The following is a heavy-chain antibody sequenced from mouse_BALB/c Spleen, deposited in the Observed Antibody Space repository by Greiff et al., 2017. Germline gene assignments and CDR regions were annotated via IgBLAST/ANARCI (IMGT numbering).Heavy chain of an antibody. D-gene: IGHD1-1*01. Sequence: QVQLQQPGAELVKPGAPVKLSCKASGYTFTSYWMNWVKQRPGRGLEWIGRIDPSDSETHYNQKFKDKATLTVDKSSSTAYIQLSSLTSEDSAVYYCARDYYGSSYDAMDYWGQGTSVTVSA. CDR1: GYTFTSYW. J-gene: IGHJ4*01. CDR3: ARDYYGSSYDAMDY. V-gene: IGHV1-69*02. CDR2: IDPSDSET.